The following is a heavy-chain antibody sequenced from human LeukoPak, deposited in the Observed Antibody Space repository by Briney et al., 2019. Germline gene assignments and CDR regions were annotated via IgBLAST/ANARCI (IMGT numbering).Heavy chain of an antibody. Sequence: ASVKVSCKASGYTFTSYAMHWVRQAPGQRLEWMGWINAGNGNTKYSQKFQGRVTITRDTSASTAYMELSSLRSEDTAVYYCAREITMVRYDAFDIWGQGTMVTASS. CDR2: INAGNGNT. D-gene: IGHD3-10*01. J-gene: IGHJ3*02. V-gene: IGHV1-3*01. CDR1: GYTFTSYA. CDR3: AREITMVRYDAFDI.